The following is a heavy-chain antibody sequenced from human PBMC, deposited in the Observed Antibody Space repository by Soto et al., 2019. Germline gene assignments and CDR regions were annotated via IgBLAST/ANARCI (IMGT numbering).Heavy chain of an antibody. V-gene: IGHV4-59*01. CDR3: ARATFVVPRAIGGGSWFDP. CDR2: IYYTGST. CDR1: GTSISNYF. D-gene: IGHD2-2*01. Sequence: QVQLQESGPGLVKPSETLSLTCTVSGTSISNYFWSWIRQPPGKGLEWIGYIYYTGSTNYNPSLESRVTMSVDTSKNQFSLTLSSVTAADTAVYYCARATFVVPRAIGGGSWFDPWGQGTLVTVSS. J-gene: IGHJ5*02.